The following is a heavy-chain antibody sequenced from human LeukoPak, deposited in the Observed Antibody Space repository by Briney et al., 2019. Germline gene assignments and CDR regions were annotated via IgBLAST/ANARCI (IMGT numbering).Heavy chain of an antibody. CDR3: AKDRTVMKAVVFDY. CDR1: GFTFSSYS. V-gene: IGHV3-48*01. Sequence: GGSLRLSCAASGFTFSSYSMNWVRQAPGKGLEWVSYISSSSSTIYYADSVKGRFTISRDYSKTTLYLQMNSLRAEDTAVYYCAKDRTVMKAVVFDYWGQGTLVTVSS. J-gene: IGHJ4*02. CDR2: ISSSSSTI. D-gene: IGHD3-22*01.